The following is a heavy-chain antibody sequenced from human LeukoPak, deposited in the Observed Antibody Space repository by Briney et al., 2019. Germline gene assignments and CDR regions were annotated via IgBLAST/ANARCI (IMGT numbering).Heavy chain of an antibody. CDR3: ARDSGDGYNLFDY. CDR2: INPNSGGT. D-gene: IGHD5-24*01. Sequence: GASVKVSCRASGYTFTGYYMHWVRQAPGQGLEWMGWINPNSGGTNYAQKFQGRVTMTRDTSITTAYMGLSRLRSDDTAVYYCARDSGDGYNLFDYWGQGTLVTVSS. V-gene: IGHV1-2*02. CDR1: GYTFTGYY. J-gene: IGHJ4*02.